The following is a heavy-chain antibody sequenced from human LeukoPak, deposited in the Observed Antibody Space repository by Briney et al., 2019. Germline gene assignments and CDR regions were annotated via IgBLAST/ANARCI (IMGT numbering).Heavy chain of an antibody. CDR2: IYYSGST. CDR1: GGSISSYH. V-gene: IGHV4-59*12. D-gene: IGHD5-12*01. CDR3: ARRGKTYGYADY. J-gene: IGHJ4*02. Sequence: PSETLSLTCTVSGGSISSYHWSWIRQPPGKGLEWIGYIYYSGSTNYNPSLKSRVTISVDTSKNQFSLKLTSVTAADTAAYYCARRGKTYGYADYWGQGTLVTVSS.